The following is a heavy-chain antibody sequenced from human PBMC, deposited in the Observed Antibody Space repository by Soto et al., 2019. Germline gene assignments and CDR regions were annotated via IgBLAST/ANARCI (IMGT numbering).Heavy chain of an antibody. CDR3: TRRGDSSSWYSGNYGMDV. D-gene: IGHD6-13*01. Sequence: PGGSLRLSCAASGFTFSGSAMHWVRQASGKGLEWVGRIRSKANSYATAYAASVKGRFTISRDDSKNTAYLQMNSLKTEDTAVYYCTRRGDSSSWYSGNYGMDVWGQGTTVTVSS. J-gene: IGHJ6*02. CDR2: IRSKANSYAT. V-gene: IGHV3-73*01. CDR1: GFTFSGSA.